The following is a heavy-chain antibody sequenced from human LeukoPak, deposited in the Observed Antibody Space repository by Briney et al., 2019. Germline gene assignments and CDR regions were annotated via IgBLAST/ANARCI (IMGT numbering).Heavy chain of an antibody. CDR1: GFTFSSYG. CDR3: ARRDHGDYGEEY. V-gene: IGHV3-30*02. Sequence: GGSLRLSCAASGFTFSSYGMHWVRQAPGKVLEWVAFIRFDGTNKYYADSVKGRFTISRDNAKNSLSLQMNSLRAEDTAVYYCARRDHGDYGEEYWGQGTLVTVSS. J-gene: IGHJ4*02. D-gene: IGHD4-17*01. CDR2: IRFDGTNK.